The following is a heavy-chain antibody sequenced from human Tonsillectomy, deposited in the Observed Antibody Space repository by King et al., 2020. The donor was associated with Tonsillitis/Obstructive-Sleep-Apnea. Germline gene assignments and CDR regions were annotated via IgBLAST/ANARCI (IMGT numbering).Heavy chain of an antibody. CDR3: AHRRTQVQKRNYYYYYYMDV. V-gene: IGHV2-5*02. J-gene: IGHJ6*03. Sequence: TLKESGPTLVKPTQTLTLTCTFSGFSLSTSGVGVGWIRQPPGKALEWLALIYWDDDKRYSPSLKSRLTITKDTSKNQVVLTMTNMDPVDTATYYCAHRRTQVQKRNYYYYYYMDVWGKGTTVTVSS. D-gene: IGHD4-11*01. CDR2: IYWDDDK. CDR1: GFSLSTSGVG.